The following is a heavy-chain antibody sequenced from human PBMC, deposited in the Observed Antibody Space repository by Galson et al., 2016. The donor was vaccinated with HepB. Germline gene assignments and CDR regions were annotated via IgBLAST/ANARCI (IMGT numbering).Heavy chain of an antibody. CDR3: ARHIGFCSGGRCHPHFDS. CDR1: GYTFNNYW. D-gene: IGHD2-15*01. J-gene: IGHJ4*02. Sequence: QSGAEVKKPGESLKISCEASGYTFNNYWIAWVRQMPGKGLEWMGIIYPGDSNTIYSPSLQGQGTISADKSITTAFLQWSSLQASDTGVYYCARHIGFCSGGRCHPHFDSWGQGTLVTVSS. V-gene: IGHV5-51*01. CDR2: IYPGDSNT.